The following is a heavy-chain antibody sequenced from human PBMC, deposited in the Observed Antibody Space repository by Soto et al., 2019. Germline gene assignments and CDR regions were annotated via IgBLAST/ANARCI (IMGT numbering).Heavy chain of an antibody. Sequence: EVHLVESGGGLVKPGGSLRLSCVASGFTFCTYAMNWVRQAPGKGLEWVSSISSTGSDIYYADSVKGRFTISRDNAKNSLYLQINSLRAEDTAVFYCARDVYVGAGPDYWGQGTLVTVSS. V-gene: IGHV3-21*01. CDR3: ARDVYVGAGPDY. CDR2: ISSTGSDI. D-gene: IGHD1-26*01. J-gene: IGHJ4*02. CDR1: GFTFCTYA.